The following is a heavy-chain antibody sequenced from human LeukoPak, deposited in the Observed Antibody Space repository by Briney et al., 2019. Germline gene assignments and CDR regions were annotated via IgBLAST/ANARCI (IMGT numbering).Heavy chain of an antibody. Sequence: ASVKVSCKASGYTFTSYAMHWVRQAPGQRLGWMGWINAGNGNTKYSQKFQGRVTITRDTSASTAYMELSSLRSEDTAVYYCARDNRPGTYYDFWSGYYGSGTFDYWGQGTLVTVSS. J-gene: IGHJ4*02. CDR3: ARDNRPGTYYDFWSGYYGSGTFDY. CDR1: GYTFTSYA. V-gene: IGHV1-3*01. CDR2: INAGNGNT. D-gene: IGHD3-3*01.